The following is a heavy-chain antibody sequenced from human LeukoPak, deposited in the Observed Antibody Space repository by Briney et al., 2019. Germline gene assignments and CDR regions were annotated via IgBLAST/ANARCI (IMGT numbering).Heavy chain of an antibody. J-gene: IGHJ4*02. CDR1: GGSISSGGYS. D-gene: IGHD3-3*01. CDR3: ARVRFLEWSQPGYYFDY. Sequence: PSETLSLTCAVSGGSISSGGYSWSWIRQPPGKGLEWIGYIYYSGRTYYNPSLKSRVTISVDTSKNQFSLKLSSVTAADTAVYYCARVRFLEWSQPGYYFDYWGQGTLVTVSS. V-gene: IGHV4-30-4*07. CDR2: IYYSGRT.